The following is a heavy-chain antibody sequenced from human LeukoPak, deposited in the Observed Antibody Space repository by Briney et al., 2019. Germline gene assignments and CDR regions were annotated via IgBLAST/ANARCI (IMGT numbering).Heavy chain of an antibody. CDR2: IVPIFGKT. CDR1: GGSFSSNI. D-gene: IGHD2-2*01. J-gene: IGHJ5*02. Sequence: SVKVSCKASGGSFSSNIIGWVRQAPGQGLEWMGGIVPIFGKTKYAQKFQGRVTITTDESSSTAYMELGSLRSDDTAIYYCARGWGIPAPISWFDPWGQGTLVTVSS. CDR3: ARGWGIPAPISWFDP. V-gene: IGHV1-69*05.